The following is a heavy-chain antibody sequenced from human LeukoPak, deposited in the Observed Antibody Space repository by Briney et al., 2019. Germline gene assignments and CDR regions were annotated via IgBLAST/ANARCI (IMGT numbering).Heavy chain of an antibody. CDR2: ISHDGSNK. D-gene: IGHD6-19*01. V-gene: IGHV3-30*04. CDR1: GFTFSSCA. J-gene: IGHJ4*02. Sequence: PGGSLRLSCAASGFTFSSCAMHWVRQAPGKGLEWVAVISHDGSNKYYADSVKGRFTISRDNSKNTLYLQMNSLRAEDTAVYYCARCQQWLVTGFDYWGQGTLVTVSS. CDR3: ARCQQWLVTGFDY.